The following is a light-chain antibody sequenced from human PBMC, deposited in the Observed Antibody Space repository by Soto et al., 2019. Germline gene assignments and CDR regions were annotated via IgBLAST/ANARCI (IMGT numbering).Light chain of an antibody. CDR1: SSNIGSNY. V-gene: IGLV1-47*01. CDR3: ATWDDSLSGGV. CDR2: RNN. Sequence: QSVLIQPPSASGTPGQRVTISCSGRSSNIGSNYVYWYQQLPGTAPKLLISRNNERPSGVPDRFSGSKSGTSASLAISGLRSEDETDYYCATWDDSLSGGVFGGGTKLTVL. J-gene: IGLJ3*02.